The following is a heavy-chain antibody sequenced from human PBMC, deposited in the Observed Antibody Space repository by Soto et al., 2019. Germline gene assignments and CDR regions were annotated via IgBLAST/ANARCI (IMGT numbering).Heavy chain of an antibody. Sequence: GSLRLSCAASGCNFSSYGMHWVRQAPGKGLEWVAVIWYDGSNKYYADSVKGRFTISRDNSKNTLYLQMNSLRAEDTAVYYCARDQRKWELGLYGMDVWGQGTTVTVSS. D-gene: IGHD1-26*01. CDR3: ARDQRKWELGLYGMDV. CDR2: IWYDGSNK. CDR1: GCNFSSYG. V-gene: IGHV3-33*01. J-gene: IGHJ6*02.